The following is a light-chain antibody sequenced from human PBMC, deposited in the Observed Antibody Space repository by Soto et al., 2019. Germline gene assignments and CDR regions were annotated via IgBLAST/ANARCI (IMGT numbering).Light chain of an antibody. CDR2: DAS. J-gene: IGKJ1*01. CDR3: QQRSNWPVT. CDR1: QSVRTY. Sequence: DIVLTQSPATLSLSPGERATLSCRASQSVRTYLAWYQQKPGQAPRLLIYDASNRAAGIPARFSGSGSGTDFTLTISSLEPEDFAVYYCQQRSNWPVTFGQGTKV. V-gene: IGKV3-11*01.